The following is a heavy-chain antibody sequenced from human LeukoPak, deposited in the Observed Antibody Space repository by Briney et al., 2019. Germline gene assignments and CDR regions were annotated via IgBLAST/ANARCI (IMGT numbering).Heavy chain of an antibody. CDR3: AKRDGYNSNYFDY. CDR2: ISSSSNYM. CDR1: GFTFSRNA. D-gene: IGHD5-24*01. Sequence: PGGSLRLSCAASGFTFSRNAMNWVRQAPGKGLEWVSFISSSSNYMSYADSVKGRFTISRDNAKNSLYLQMNSLRAEDTAVYYCAKRDGYNSNYFDYWGQGTLVTVSS. J-gene: IGHJ4*02. V-gene: IGHV3-21*04.